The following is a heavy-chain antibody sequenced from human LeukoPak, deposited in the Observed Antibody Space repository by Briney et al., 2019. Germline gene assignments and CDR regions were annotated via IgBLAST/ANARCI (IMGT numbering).Heavy chain of an antibody. D-gene: IGHD2-15*01. CDR2: ISSGGTSM. J-gene: IGHJ4*02. V-gene: IGHV3-21*01. CDR3: ARADCRGGAGSLDF. CDR1: GFSFSAYA. Sequence: PGGSLRLSCAASGFSFSAYAMTWVRQAPGKGLEWVSSISSGGTSMSFAQSLQGRFIISRENTWKSLSLQMNSLRPEDTAVYYCARADCRGGAGSLDFWGQGTLVTVSA.